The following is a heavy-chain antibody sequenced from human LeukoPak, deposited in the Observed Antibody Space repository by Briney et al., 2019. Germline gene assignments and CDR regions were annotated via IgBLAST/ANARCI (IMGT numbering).Heavy chain of an antibody. V-gene: IGHV4-59*01. CDR1: GGSISSYY. J-gene: IGHJ6*02. D-gene: IGHD2-2*01. CDR3: ARAGYCSSTSCRYYGMDV. CDR2: IYYSGST. Sequence: VKPSETLSLTCTVSGGSISSYYWSWIRQPPGKGLEWIGYIYYSGSTNYNPSLKSRVTISVDTSKNQFSLKLSSVTAADTAVYYCARAGYCSSTSCRYYGMDVWGQGTTVTVSS.